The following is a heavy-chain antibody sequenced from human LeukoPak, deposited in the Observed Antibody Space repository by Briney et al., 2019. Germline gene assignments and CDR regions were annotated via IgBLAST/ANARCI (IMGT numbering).Heavy chain of an antibody. CDR2: INPNSGGT. V-gene: IGHV1-2*02. CDR1: GYTFTGYY. CDR3: ARVPTPKPLYYFDY. D-gene: IGHD1-14*01. J-gene: IGHJ4*02. Sequence: ASVTVSFKASGYTFTGYYRHWVRQAPGQGLEWMGWINPNSGGTNYAQKFQGRVTMTRDTSISTAYMELSRLRSDDTAVYYCARVPTPKPLYYFDYWGQGTLVTVSS.